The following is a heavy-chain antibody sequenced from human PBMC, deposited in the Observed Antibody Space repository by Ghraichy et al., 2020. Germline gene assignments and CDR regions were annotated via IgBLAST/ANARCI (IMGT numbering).Heavy chain of an antibody. CDR2: INQDGREK. CDR3: SSGDTFDI. CDR1: GFTFSSYA. Sequence: GGSLRLSCLASGFTFSSYAMHWVRQAAGKGLEWVANINQDGREKYYVGSVKGRFTIFRDNAKSSLYLQMNNLSAEDTAVYYCSSGDTFDIWGRGTMVTVSS. D-gene: IGHD3-10*01. J-gene: IGHJ3*02. V-gene: IGHV3-7*03.